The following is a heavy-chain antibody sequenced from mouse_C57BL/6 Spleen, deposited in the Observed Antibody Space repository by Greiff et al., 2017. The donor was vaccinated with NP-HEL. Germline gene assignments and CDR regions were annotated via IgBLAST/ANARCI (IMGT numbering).Heavy chain of an antibody. CDR1: GYTFTDHT. CDR2: IYPRDGST. Sequence: VKLMESDAELVKPGASVKISCKVSGYTFTDHTIHWMKQRPEQGLDWIGYIYPRDGSTTYNEKFKGKATLTADKSSSTAYMQLNSLTSEDSAVDFCAKTGDYDVDWYFDVWGTGTTVTVSS. CDR3: AKTGDYDVDWYFDV. J-gene: IGHJ1*03. D-gene: IGHD2-4*01. V-gene: IGHV1-78*01.